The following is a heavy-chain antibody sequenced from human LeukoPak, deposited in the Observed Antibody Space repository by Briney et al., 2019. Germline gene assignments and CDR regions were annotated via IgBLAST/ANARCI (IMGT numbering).Heavy chain of an antibody. D-gene: IGHD2/OR15-2a*01. V-gene: IGHV3-53*01. CDR2: IYSAGST. Sequence: GGSLRLSCEGTGFTVSSNYMSWVRQAPGKGLEWVSLIYSAGSTFYADSVKGRFTISRDNFKNTLYLQMNSLRAEDTALYFCARDSSSFPNYFDSWGQGTLVTVSS. CDR1: GFTVSSNY. J-gene: IGHJ4*02. CDR3: ARDSSSFPNYFDS.